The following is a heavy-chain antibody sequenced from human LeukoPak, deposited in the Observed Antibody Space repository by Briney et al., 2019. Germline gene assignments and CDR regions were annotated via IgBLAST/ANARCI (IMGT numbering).Heavy chain of an antibody. CDR3: TPDYLDGRRLYY. J-gene: IGHJ4*02. CDR2: IVSKSDGGAT. D-gene: IGHD5-12*01. Sequence: GGSLRLSCAVSGFTFSNAYMSWVRQAPGKGRGWVGCIVSKSDGGATAFAASVRGRFAISRDDSRNTLYLQMNNLKTEDTAVYFCTPDYLDGRRLYYWGQGALVTVSS. CDR1: GFTFSNAY. V-gene: IGHV3-15*04.